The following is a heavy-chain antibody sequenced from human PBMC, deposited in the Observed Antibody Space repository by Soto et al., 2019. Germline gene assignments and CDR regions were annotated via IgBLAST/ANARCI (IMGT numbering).Heavy chain of an antibody. CDR1: GFTLDDYA. V-gene: IGHV3-9*01. J-gene: IGHJ4*02. D-gene: IGHD1-26*01. Sequence: EVQLVESGGGLVQPGRSLRLSCAASGFTLDDYAMHWVRQAPGKGLEWVSGISWNSGSIGYADSVKGRFTISRDNAKNSLYLQMNSLRAEDTALYYCAKATAFGSGSYVRWYYFDYWGQGTLVTVSS. CDR3: AKATAFGSGSYVRWYYFDY. CDR2: ISWNSGSI.